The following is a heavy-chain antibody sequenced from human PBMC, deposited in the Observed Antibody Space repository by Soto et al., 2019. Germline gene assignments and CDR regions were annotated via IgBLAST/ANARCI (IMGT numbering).Heavy chain of an antibody. V-gene: IGHV4-4*07. Sequence: PSETLSLTCTVSGGSISGYYWSWIRQPAGKGLEWIGRIYTSGSTNYNPSLKSRVTMSVDTSKNQFSLKLSSVTAADTAVYYCARSYGDPEDYYYYYGMDVWGQGTTVTVS. CDR1: GGSISGYY. J-gene: IGHJ6*02. CDR2: IYTSGST. CDR3: ARSYGDPEDYYYYYGMDV. D-gene: IGHD2-21*02.